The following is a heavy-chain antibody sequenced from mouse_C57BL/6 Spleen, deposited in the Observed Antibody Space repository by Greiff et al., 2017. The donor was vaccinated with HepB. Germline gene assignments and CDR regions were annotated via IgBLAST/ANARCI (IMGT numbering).Heavy chain of an antibody. CDR1: GYTFTSYW. CDR2: IYPGSGST. J-gene: IGHJ4*01. Sequence: VQLKEPGAELVKPGASVKMSCKASGYTFTSYWITWVKQRPGQGLEWIGDIYPGSGSTNYNEKFKSKATLTVDTSSSTAYMQLSSLTSEDSAVYYCARGYGDYAMDYWGQGTSVTVSS. D-gene: IGHD3-1*01. V-gene: IGHV1-55*01. CDR3: ARGYGDYAMDY.